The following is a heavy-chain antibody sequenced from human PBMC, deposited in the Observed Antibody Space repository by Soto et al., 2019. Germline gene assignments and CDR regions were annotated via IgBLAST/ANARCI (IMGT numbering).Heavy chain of an antibody. V-gene: IGHV3-23*01. CDR3: ANGSPTVLRFLEWLPPDYFDY. J-gene: IGHJ4*02. CDR1: GFTFSSYA. Sequence: GGSLRLSCAASGFTFSSYAMSWVRQAPGKGLEWVSAISGSGGSTYYADSVKGRFTISRDNSKNTLYLQMNSLRAEDTAVYYCANGSPTVLRFLEWLPPDYFDYWGQGTLVTVSS. D-gene: IGHD3-3*01. CDR2: ISGSGGST.